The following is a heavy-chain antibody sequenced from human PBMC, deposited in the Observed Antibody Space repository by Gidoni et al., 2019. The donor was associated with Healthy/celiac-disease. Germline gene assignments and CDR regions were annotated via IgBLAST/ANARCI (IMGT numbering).Heavy chain of an antibody. Sequence: EVQLVESGGGLIQPGGSLRLSCAASGFTVSSNSMCCVRQAPGKGMEWVSVIYSGGSTYYADSVKGRFTISRDNSKNTLYLQMNSLRAEDTAVYYCARDWTLTTVTTDIWGQGTMVTVSS. CDR1: GFTVSSNS. CDR2: IYSGGST. D-gene: IGHD4-17*01. CDR3: ARDWTLTTVTTDI. J-gene: IGHJ3*02. V-gene: IGHV3-53*01.